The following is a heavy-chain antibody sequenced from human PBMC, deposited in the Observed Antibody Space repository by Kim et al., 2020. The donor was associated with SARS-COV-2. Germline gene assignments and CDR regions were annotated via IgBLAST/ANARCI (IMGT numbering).Heavy chain of an antibody. V-gene: IGHV1-18*04. CDR1: GYTFTSYG. J-gene: IGHJ4*02. Sequence: ASVKVSCKASGYTFTSYGISWVRQAPGQGLEWMGWISAYNGNTNYAQKLQGRVTMTTDTSTSTAYMELRSLRSDDTAVYYCARAGNLLLWFGELSWAAEFDYWGQGTLVTVSS. CDR3: ARAGNLLLWFGELSWAAEFDY. CDR2: ISAYNGNT. D-gene: IGHD3-10*01.